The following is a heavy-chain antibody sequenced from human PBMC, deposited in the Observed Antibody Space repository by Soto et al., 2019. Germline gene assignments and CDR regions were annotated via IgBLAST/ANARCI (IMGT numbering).Heavy chain of an antibody. CDR3: ARGGSAAAGFYYYYYGMDV. CDR2: INPNSGGT. D-gene: IGHD6-13*01. V-gene: IGHV1-2*04. J-gene: IGHJ6*02. Sequence: ASVKVSCKASGYTFTSYYMHWVRQAPGQGLEWMGRINPNSGGTNYAQKFQGWVTMTRDTSISTAYMELSRLRSDDTAVYYCARGGSAAAGFYYYYYGMDVWGQGTTVTVS. CDR1: GYTFTSYY.